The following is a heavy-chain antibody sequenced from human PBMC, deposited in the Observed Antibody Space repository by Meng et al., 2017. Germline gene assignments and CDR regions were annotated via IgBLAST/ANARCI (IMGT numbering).Heavy chain of an antibody. Sequence: QRPLQGAGPGLVKPSETLSLTCTVSGGSISSSSYYWGWIRQPPGKGLEWIGSIYYSGSTYYNPSLKSRVTISVDTSKNQFSLKLSSVTAADTAVYYCALDYGGRGVFDYWGQGTLVTVSS. V-gene: IGHV4-39*07. CDR2: IYYSGST. J-gene: IGHJ4*02. CDR3: ALDYGGRGVFDY. D-gene: IGHD4-23*01. CDR1: GGSISSSSYY.